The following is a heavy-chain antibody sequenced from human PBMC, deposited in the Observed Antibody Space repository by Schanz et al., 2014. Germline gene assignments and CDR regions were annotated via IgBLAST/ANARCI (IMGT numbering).Heavy chain of an antibody. J-gene: IGHJ4*02. D-gene: IGHD3-10*01. CDR1: GFTFSDYY. CDR2: ISSSSSSI. V-gene: IGHV3-11*04. Sequence: QVQLVESGGGLVKPGGSLRLSCAASGFTFSDYYMSWIRQAPGKGLEWVSYISSSSSSIYYADFVKGRFTISRDNAKNTLYLQMNSVRAEDSAVYYCTRGSGSRSYGWYYDSWGQGTLVTVSS. CDR3: TRGSGSRSYGWYYDS.